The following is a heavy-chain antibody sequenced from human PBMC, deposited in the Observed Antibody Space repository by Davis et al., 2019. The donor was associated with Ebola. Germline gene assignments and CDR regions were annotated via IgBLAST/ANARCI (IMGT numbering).Heavy chain of an antibody. Sequence: GESLKISCAASGFTFSSYWMSWVRQAPGKGLEWVANIKQDGSEKYYGDSVKGRFTISRDNAKNSLYLQMNSLSAEDTAVYYCAREVVTGSWFDHWGQGTLVTVSS. CDR3: AREVVTGSWFDH. D-gene: IGHD4-23*01. J-gene: IGHJ5*02. V-gene: IGHV3-7*01. CDR2: IKQDGSEK. CDR1: GFTFSSYW.